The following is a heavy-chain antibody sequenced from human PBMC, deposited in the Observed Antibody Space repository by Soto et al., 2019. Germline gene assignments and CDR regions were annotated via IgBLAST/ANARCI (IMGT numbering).Heavy chain of an antibody. D-gene: IGHD2-2*01. CDR1: GGSISGSY. J-gene: IGHJ4*02. Sequence: PSETLSLTCSVSGGSISGSYWSWIRQSPGKGLEWLGYVYYTGSTNYSPSLRSRVSISVDTSKNEFSLRLSSVTAADTAVYFCGRSVPVPAAPIDYWGQGPQLTVSS. CDR2: VYYTGST. V-gene: IGHV4-59*01. CDR3: GRSVPVPAAPIDY.